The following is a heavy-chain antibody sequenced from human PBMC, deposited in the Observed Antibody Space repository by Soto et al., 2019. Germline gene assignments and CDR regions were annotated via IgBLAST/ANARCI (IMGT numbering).Heavy chain of an antibody. V-gene: IGHV3-23*01. J-gene: IGHJ4*02. CDR1: GLTFSNYA. Sequence: SLRLSCATSGLTFSNYAMSWVRQAPGGGLEWVSSMSGSSSTTYYADAVRGRFTISRDRSKNTLYLQMSSLRAEDTALYYCAKNQERELPRVIDFWGQGTLVTVPQ. CDR3: AKNQERELPRVIDF. CDR2: MSGSSSTT. D-gene: IGHD1-7*01.